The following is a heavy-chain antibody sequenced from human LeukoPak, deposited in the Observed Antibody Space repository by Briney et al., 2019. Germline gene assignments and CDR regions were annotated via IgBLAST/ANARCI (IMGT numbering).Heavy chain of an antibody. CDR3: ARGFLSDGPNWFDP. D-gene: IGHD3-16*02. CDR1: GYTFTGYY. CDR2: INPYSGDT. V-gene: IGHV1-2*02. J-gene: IGHJ5*02. Sequence: ASVKVSCKASGYTFTGYYVHWVRQAPGQGLEWMGWINPYSGDTNYAQKFQGRVTMTRDTSISTAYMELSSLKSDDTAVYYCARGFLSDGPNWFDPWGQGTLVTVSS.